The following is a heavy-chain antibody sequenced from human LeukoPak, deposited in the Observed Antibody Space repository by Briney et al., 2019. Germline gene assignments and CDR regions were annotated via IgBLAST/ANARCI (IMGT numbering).Heavy chain of an antibody. Sequence: SATLSLPFSVSGGSIIRYCWSWIRQPPGKGLEWIGSIYYSGSTNYNSSLKSRVTISVDTSKNQFSLKLSSVTAADTAVYYCARGPSWNYFDYWGQGTLVTVSS. J-gene: IGHJ4*02. D-gene: IGHD2-2*01. CDR2: IYYSGST. V-gene: IGHV4-59*01. CDR3: ARGPSWNYFDY. CDR1: GGSIIRYC.